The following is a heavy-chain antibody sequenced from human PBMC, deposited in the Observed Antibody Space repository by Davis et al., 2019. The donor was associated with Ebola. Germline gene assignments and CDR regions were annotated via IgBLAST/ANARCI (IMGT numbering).Heavy chain of an antibody. J-gene: IGHJ6*02. Sequence: GESLKISCAASGFTFSSYSMNWVRQAPGKGLEWVSYISSSSSTIYYADSVKGRFTISRDNAKNSLYLQMNSLRAEDTAVYYCARVGGMIVAYGMDVWGQGTTVTVSS. V-gene: IGHV3-48*04. D-gene: IGHD3-22*01. CDR1: GFTFSSYS. CDR2: ISSSSSTI. CDR3: ARVGGMIVAYGMDV.